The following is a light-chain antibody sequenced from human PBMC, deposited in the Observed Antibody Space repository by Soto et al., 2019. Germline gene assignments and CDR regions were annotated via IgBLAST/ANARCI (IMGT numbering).Light chain of an antibody. Sequence: EIVLTQSPGTLSLSPGERATLSCRASQSVSSSFLAWYQQKAGQAPRLLIYASSSRTTGIPGRFSGSGSGTDFTLTISRLEPEDFAVYYCQQYGSSPRTFGQGTKVEIK. V-gene: IGKV3-20*01. J-gene: IGKJ1*01. CDR2: ASS. CDR3: QQYGSSPRT. CDR1: QSVSSSF.